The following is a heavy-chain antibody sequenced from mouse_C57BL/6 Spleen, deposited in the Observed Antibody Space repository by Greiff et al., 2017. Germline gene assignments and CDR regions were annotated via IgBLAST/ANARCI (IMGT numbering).Heavy chain of an antibody. V-gene: IGHV3-6*01. Sequence: EVKLMESGPGLVKPSQSLSLTCSVTGYSITSGYYWNWIRQFPGKKLEWMGYISYDGSNNYNPPLNNRISITRDTSKNQFFLKLNSVTTEDTATYYCARERLGLDYWGQGTTLTVSS. J-gene: IGHJ2*01. D-gene: IGHD2-4*01. CDR3: ARERLGLDY. CDR2: ISYDGSN. CDR1: GYSITSGYY.